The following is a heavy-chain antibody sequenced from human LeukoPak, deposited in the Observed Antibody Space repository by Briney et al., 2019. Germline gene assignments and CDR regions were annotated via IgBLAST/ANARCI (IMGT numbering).Heavy chain of an antibody. D-gene: IGHD5-18*01. Sequence: AGGSLRLSCAASGFTFSSYGMHWVRQAPGKGLEWVAFIRYDGSNKYYADSVKGRFTISRENSKNPLYLQMNSLRADDTAVYYCAEERHTAMVTIDYWGQGTLVTVSS. CDR2: IRYDGSNK. J-gene: IGHJ4*02. CDR3: AEERHTAMVTIDY. V-gene: IGHV3-30*02. CDR1: GFTFSSYG.